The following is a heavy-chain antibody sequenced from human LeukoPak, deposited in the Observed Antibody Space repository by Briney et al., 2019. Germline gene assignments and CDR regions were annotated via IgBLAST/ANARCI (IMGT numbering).Heavy chain of an antibody. J-gene: IGHJ6*04. V-gene: IGHV1-69*13. CDR2: IIPIFGTA. Sequence: SVKVSCKASGGTFSSYAISWVRQAPGQGLEWMGGIIPIFGTANYAQKFQGRVTITADESTSTAYMELSSLRSEDTAVYYCASHPPYYDILTGYYYYYYGMTSGAKGPRSPSPQ. D-gene: IGHD3-9*01. CDR1: GGTFSSYA. CDR3: ASHPPYYDILTGYYYYYYGMTS.